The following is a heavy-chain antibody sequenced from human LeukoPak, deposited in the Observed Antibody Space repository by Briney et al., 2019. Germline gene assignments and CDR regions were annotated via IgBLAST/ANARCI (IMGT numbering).Heavy chain of an antibody. CDR2: IHYTGST. CDR3: ARLHALGAEEFDP. V-gene: IGHV4-59*11. J-gene: IGHJ5*02. CDR1: GGSITGHY. D-gene: IGHD3-16*01. Sequence: SETLSLTCTVSGGSITGHYWSWIRQPPGKGLEWIGYIHYTGSTDYNPSLNSRITMSVDTPNNQFSLRLTSVTATDTAVYYCARLHALGAEEFDPWGQGALVTVSS.